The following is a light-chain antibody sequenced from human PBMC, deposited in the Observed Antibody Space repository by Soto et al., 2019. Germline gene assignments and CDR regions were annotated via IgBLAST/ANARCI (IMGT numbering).Light chain of an antibody. V-gene: IGKV3-20*01. J-gene: IGKJ3*01. Sequence: EIVLTQSPGTLSLSPGERTTLSCRASQSVSSSYLAWYQQKPGQAPRLLIYGACTRATGIPDRFSGSRSGTDFTLTIRRLEPEDFALYYCQQYSSSPFTFGPGTKVDIK. CDR1: QSVSSSY. CDR2: GAC. CDR3: QQYSSSPFT.